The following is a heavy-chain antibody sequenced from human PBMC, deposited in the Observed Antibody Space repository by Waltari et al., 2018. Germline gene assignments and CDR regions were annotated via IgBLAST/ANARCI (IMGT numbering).Heavy chain of an antibody. Sequence: QLQVQESGPGLVKPSETLSLTCTVSGGAITTTNYYWGWIRQPPGKGLEWIGSIYYNGNTYCNPALKSRVTIAAETSKNQFSRNLNSVTAADTAVYYCASLLTGDWGQGVLVTVSS. CDR2: IYYNGNT. V-gene: IGHV4-39*01. D-gene: IGHD3-9*01. J-gene: IGHJ4*02. CDR1: GGAITTTNYY. CDR3: ASLLTGD.